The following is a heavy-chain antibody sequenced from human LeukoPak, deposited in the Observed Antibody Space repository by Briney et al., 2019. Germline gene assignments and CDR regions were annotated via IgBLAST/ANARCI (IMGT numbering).Heavy chain of an antibody. J-gene: IGHJ4*02. CDR3: ARVPYANYYFDY. V-gene: IGHV4-61*01. CDR2: IYYSGST. D-gene: IGHD3-16*01. CDR1: GGSISSGSYY. Sequence: SETLSLTCTVSGGSISSGSYYWSWIRQPPGKGLEWIGYIYYSGSTNYNPSLKSRVTISVDTSKNQFSLKLSSVTAADTAVYYCARVPYANYYFDYWGQGTLVTVSS.